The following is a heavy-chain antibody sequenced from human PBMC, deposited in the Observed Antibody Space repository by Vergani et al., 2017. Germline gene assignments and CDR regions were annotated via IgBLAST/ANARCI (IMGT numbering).Heavy chain of an antibody. V-gene: IGHV3-30*02. Sequence: VQLLESGGGLVQPGGSLRLSCAASGFTFNSYGMHWVRQAPGKGLEWVASIRSDESRRYYGDSMEGPFTISRDNSKNTLYLQMKSLRPEDTAVYYCAKEGXGYCSGGTCYPEYWGQGTLVIVSS. D-gene: IGHD2-15*01. CDR2: IRSDESRR. J-gene: IGHJ4*02. CDR3: AKEGXGYCSGGTCYPEY. CDR1: GFTFNSYG.